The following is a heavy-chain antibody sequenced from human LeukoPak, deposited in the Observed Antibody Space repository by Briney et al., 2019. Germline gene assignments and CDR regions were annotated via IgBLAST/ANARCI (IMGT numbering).Heavy chain of an antibody. D-gene: IGHD4-11*01. V-gene: IGHV4-59*06. CDR1: GGSISSYY. CDR2: IYYSGST. J-gene: IGHJ4*02. Sequence: TSETLSLTCTVSGGSISSYYWSWIRQPPGKGLEWIGYIYYSGSTYYNPSLKSRVTISVDTSKNQFSLKLSSVTAADTAVYYCARAATVTTEVDYWGQGTLVTVSS. CDR3: ARAATVTTEVDY.